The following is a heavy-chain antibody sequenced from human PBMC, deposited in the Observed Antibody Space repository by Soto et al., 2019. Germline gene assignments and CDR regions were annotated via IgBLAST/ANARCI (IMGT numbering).Heavy chain of an antibody. D-gene: IGHD2-8*01. CDR3: VRDVASPGVSGSWGAFDV. V-gene: IGHV4-4*07. CDR1: GGSMNNYF. J-gene: IGHJ3*01. Sequence: QVQLQESGPGLVKPSETLSLICTVSGGSMNNYFWTWIRQPAGKGLEWIGRIFSSGTTVYNASLKGRVTMAVDTSKSQFSLKMASMTAADTAVYYCVRDVASPGVSGSWGAFDVWGQGTMVTVSS. CDR2: IFSSGTT.